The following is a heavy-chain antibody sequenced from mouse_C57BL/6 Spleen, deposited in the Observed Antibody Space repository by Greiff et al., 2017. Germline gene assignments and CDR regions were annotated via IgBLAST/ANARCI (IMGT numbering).Heavy chain of an antibody. V-gene: IGHV2-4*01. J-gene: IGHJ1*03. CDR2: IWSGGST. D-gene: IGHD1-1*01. Sequence: QVQLQQSGPGLVQPSQRLSITCTVSGFSLTSYGVHWVRQPPGKGLEWLGVIWSGGSTDYNAAFISRLSISKDNSKSHVFFKMNSLQADDTAIYYCAKSTVVANFDVWGTGTTVTVSS. CDR1: GFSLTSYG. CDR3: AKSTVVANFDV.